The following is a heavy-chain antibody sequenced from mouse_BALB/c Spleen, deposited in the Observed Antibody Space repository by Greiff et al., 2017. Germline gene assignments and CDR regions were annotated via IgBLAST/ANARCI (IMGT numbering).Heavy chain of an antibody. D-gene: IGHD2-4*01. CDR2: IYPGNSDT. CDR1: GYTFTSYW. J-gene: IGHJ3*01. CDR3: TRVGDYDVGFAY. Sequence: EVQLQQSGPVLARPGASVKMSCKASGYTFTSYWMHWVKQRPGQGLEWIGAIYPGNSDTSYNQKFKGKAKLTAVKATSTAYMELSSLTNEDAAVYYCTRVGDYDVGFAYWGQGTLGTVSA. V-gene: IGHV1-5*01.